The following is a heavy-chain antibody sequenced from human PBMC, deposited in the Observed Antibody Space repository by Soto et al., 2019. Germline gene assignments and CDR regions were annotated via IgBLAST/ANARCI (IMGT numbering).Heavy chain of an antibody. D-gene: IGHD4-17*01. V-gene: IGHV4-39*01. CDR3: PSLTVPLRGPYGIHA. Sequence: SETLSLTCSVSGYSVSSIDYYWAWIRQPPGKGLEWIGIMLYRGLTYYNPCLKSRVTLSVDTSKNQWSVRLNSVTASDMAVYSCPSLTVPLRGPYGIHAWGQGPTVTVSS. J-gene: IGHJ6*02. CDR2: MLYRGLT. CDR1: GYSVSSIDYY.